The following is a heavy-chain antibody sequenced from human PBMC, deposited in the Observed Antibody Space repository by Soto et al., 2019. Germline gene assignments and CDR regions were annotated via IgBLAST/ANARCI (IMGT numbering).Heavy chain of an antibody. D-gene: IGHD5-12*01. V-gene: IGHV1-3*01. CDR1: GYTITCCA. J-gene: IGHJ4*02. CDR2: FNAGDGDT. CDR3: ARERTVARNDY. Sequence: ASVKVSCKASGYTITCCAMHWVRQAPGQRPEWMGWFNAGDGDTKYSQNFQGRFTIIRDTSASTVYMELSSLRPEDTAVYYCARERTVARNDYWGQGTLVTVSS.